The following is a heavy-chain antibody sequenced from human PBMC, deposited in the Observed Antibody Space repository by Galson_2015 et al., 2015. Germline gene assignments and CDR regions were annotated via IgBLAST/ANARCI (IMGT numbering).Heavy chain of an antibody. CDR3: ARDGYDFWSGYYGSGVDY. D-gene: IGHD3-3*01. V-gene: IGHV3-11*06. Sequence: SLRLSCAASGFTFSDYYMSWIRQAPGQGLEWVSYISSSSSYTNYADSVKGRFTISRDNAKNSLYLQMNSLRAEDTAVYYCARDGYDFWSGYYGSGVDYWGQETLVTVSS. CDR2: ISSSSSYT. CDR1: GFTFSDYY. J-gene: IGHJ4*02.